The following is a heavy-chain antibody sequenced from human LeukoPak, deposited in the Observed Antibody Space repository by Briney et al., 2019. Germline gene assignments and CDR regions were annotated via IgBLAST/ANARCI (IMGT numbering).Heavy chain of an antibody. CDR1: GYTFTGYY. CDR2: INPNSGDS. Sequence: ASVKVSCKASGYTFTGYYMHWVRQAPGQGLEWMGWINPNSGDSKYAQNFQGRVTMTRDTSISTAYMELSRLRYDDTAMYYCASTVGYCSSRSCFDYYFDMDVWGQGTTVTVSS. J-gene: IGHJ6*02. D-gene: IGHD2-15*01. CDR3: ASTVGYCSSRSCFDYYFDMDV. V-gene: IGHV1-2*02.